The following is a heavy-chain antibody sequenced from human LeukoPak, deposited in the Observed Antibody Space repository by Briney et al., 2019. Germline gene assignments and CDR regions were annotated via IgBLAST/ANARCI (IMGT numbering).Heavy chain of an antibody. J-gene: IGHJ3*02. CDR3: AKSNGYGLIDI. D-gene: IGHD3-22*01. V-gene: IGHV4-59*03. CDR1: GVSISGNH. Sequence: PSETLSLTCTVSGVSISGNHWSWIRQPPGKGLEWIGYIFYTGSTNYNPSLQSRVTILLDTSKNQFSLKLSSVSAADTAVYYCAKSNGYGLIDIWGQGTMVTVSS. CDR2: IFYTGST.